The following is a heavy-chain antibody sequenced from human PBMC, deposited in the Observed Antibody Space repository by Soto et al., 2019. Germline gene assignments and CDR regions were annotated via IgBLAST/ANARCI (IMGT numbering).Heavy chain of an antibody. V-gene: IGHV1-2*04. CDR2: INPNSGGT. J-gene: IGHJ6*02. CDR1: GYTFTGYY. CDR3: ARGNYDFWSGYYLDV. D-gene: IGHD3-3*01. Sequence: ASVKVSCKASGYTFTGYYMHWVRQAPGQGLEWMGWINPNSGGTNYAQKFQGWVTMTRDTSISTAYIELSRLRSDDTAVYYCARGNYDFWSGYYLDVWGQGTTVTVSS.